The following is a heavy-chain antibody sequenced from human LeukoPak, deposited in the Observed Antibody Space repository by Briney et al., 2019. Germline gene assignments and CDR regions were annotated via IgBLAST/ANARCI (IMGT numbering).Heavy chain of an antibody. CDR2: ISGSGGNT. Sequence: PGGSLRLSCAASGFTFRSYEMNWVRQAPGKGLEWVSAISGSGGNTYYADSVKGRFTISRDNSKNTLYLQMNSLRAEDTAVYYCAKAARGDSTDYWGQGTLVTVSS. V-gene: IGHV3-23*01. J-gene: IGHJ4*02. D-gene: IGHD4-17*01. CDR1: GFTFRSYE. CDR3: AKAARGDSTDY.